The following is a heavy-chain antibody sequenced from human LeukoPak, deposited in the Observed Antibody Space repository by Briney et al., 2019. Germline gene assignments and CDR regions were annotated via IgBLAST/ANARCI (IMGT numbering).Heavy chain of an antibody. CDR3: ARGLEDGYNYGAYYFDY. D-gene: IGHD5-24*01. J-gene: IGHJ4*02. CDR1: GYSFTSYW. V-gene: IGHV5-51*01. Sequence: GESLKISCKGSGYSFTSYWIGWERQMPGKGLEWMGIIYPGDSDTRYSPSFQGQVTISADKSISTAYLQWSSLKASDTAMYYCARGLEDGYNYGAYYFDYWGQGTLVTVSS. CDR2: IYPGDSDT.